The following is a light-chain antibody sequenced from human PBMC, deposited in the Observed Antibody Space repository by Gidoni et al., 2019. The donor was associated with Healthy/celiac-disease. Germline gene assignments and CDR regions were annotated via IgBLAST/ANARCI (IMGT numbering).Light chain of an antibody. CDR1: RSDVGSYNL. V-gene: IGLV2-23*01. CDR2: EGS. Sequence: QSALPQPASLSGSPGPPITISCTGTRSDVGSYNLVPWYQQHPGKAPKLMIYEGSKRPSGVSNRFSGSKSGNTASLTISGLQAEDEADYYCCSYAGSSTFVVFGGGTKLTVL. CDR3: CSYAGSSTFVV. J-gene: IGLJ2*01.